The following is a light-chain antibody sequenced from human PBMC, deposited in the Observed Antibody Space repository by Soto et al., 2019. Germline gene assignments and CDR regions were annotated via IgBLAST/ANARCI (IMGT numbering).Light chain of an antibody. J-gene: IGLJ2*01. CDR1: SSDVGAYDY. V-gene: IGLV2-14*01. CDR3: SSYTSSSSVI. CDR2: DVK. Sequence: QSALTQPASVSGSPGQSIAISCTGTSSDVGAYDYVSWYQQHPGKAPKLMIYDVKYRPSGVSIRFSGSKSGNTASLTISGLQAEDEADYYCSSYTSSSSVIFGGGTKLTVL.